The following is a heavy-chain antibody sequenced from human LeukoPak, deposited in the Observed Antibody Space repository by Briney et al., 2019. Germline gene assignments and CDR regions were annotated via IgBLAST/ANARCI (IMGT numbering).Heavy chain of an antibody. CDR2: IYPRDSEI. J-gene: IGHJ6*02. V-gene: IGHV5-51*01. Sequence: GEFLKISCECSGYTFTNYWIAWVRQMPGKGLEWMGIIYPRDSEIRYSPSFQGQITISADRSINTAYLQWSSLKASDTAMYYCARHGDIMVREVSYGMDVWGQGTTVTVSS. CDR3: ARHGDIMVREVSYGMDV. CDR1: GYTFTNYW. D-gene: IGHD3-10*01.